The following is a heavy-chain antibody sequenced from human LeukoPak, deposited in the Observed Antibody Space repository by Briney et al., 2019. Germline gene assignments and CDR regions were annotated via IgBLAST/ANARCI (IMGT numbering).Heavy chain of an antibody. Sequence: SETLSLTCTVSGGSVSSSSYYWGWIRQPPGKGLEWIGSIYYSGSTYYNPSLKSRVTISVDTSKNQFSLKLSSVTAADTAVYYCASPNLDDGSGSYYYYGGQGTLVTVSA. CDR2: IYYSGST. D-gene: IGHD3-10*01. CDR3: ASPNLDDGSGSYYYY. V-gene: IGHV4-39*01. J-gene: IGHJ4*02. CDR1: GGSVSSSSYY.